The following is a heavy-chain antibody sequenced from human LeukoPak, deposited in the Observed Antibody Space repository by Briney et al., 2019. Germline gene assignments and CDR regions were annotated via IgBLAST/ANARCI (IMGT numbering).Heavy chain of an antibody. CDR3: ARARTGIAAAGHEIDY. CDR2: IYYSGST. D-gene: IGHD6-13*01. V-gene: IGHV4-59*01. CDR1: GGSISSYY. Sequence: SETLSLTCTVSGGSISSYYWSWIRQPPGKGLEWIGYIYYSGSTNYNPSLKSRVTISVDTSKNQFSLKLSSVTAADTAVYYCARARTGIAAAGHEIDYWGQGTLVTVSS. J-gene: IGHJ4*02.